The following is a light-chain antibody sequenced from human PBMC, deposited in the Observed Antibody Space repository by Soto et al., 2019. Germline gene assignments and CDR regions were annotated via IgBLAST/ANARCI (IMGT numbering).Light chain of an antibody. CDR2: DAS. CDR3: QPRNKWPWT. V-gene: IGKV3-11*01. CDR1: QSVGTY. J-gene: IGKJ1*01. Sequence: EIVLTQSPATLSLSPGERATLSCRASQSVGTYLGWYQQKPGQAPRLLIYDASNRATDIPARFSGSGSGTDFTLTISSLEPEDFAVYYCQPRNKWPWTFGQGTKVEIK.